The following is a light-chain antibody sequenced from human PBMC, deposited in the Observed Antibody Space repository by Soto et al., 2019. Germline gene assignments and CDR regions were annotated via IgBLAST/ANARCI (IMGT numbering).Light chain of an antibody. CDR3: GTWDSSLSAYV. CDR2: SNN. CDR1: SSNIGSNY. V-gene: IGLV1-47*02. J-gene: IGLJ1*01. Sequence: QSVLTQPPSASGTPGQRVTISCSGSSSNIGSNYVYWYQQLPGTAPKLLIYSNNQRPSGVPDRFSGSKSGTSATLGITGLQTGDEADYYCGTWDSSLSAYVFGTGTKLTVL.